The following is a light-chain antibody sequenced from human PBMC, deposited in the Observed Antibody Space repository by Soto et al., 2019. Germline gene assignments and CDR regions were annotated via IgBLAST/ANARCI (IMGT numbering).Light chain of an antibody. CDR1: TGAVTPTHY. J-gene: IGLJ2*01. Sequence: QAVVTREPSLTVSPGGTVTLTCGSSTGAVTPTHYPCWFQQKPGQAPRTLIYDTSSKHSWTPARFSGSLLGGKGALTLSGAQPEDEAEYHCLLSYSGDVVFGGGTKLTVL. V-gene: IGLV7-46*01. CDR2: DTS. CDR3: LLSYSGDVV.